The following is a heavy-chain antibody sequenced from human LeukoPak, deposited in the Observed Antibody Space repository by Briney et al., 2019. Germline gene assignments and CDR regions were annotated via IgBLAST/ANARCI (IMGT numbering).Heavy chain of an antibody. CDR1: GGSFSGYY. CDR2: INHSGST. CDR3: ARGPLAGVVSDY. V-gene: IGHV4-34*01. J-gene: IGHJ4*02. D-gene: IGHD3-3*01. Sequence: SETLSLTCAVYGGSFSGYYWSWIRQPPGKGLEWIGEINHSGSTNYNPSLKSRVTISVDTSKNQFSLKLSSVTAADTAVYYCARGPLAGVVSDYWGQGTLVTVSS.